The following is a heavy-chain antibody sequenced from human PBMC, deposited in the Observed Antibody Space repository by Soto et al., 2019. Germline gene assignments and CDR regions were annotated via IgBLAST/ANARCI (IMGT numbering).Heavy chain of an antibody. Sequence: GGSLRLSCAASGFTCSSYAMSWVRQAPGKGLEWVSGISSSGGRTYYQDSVMGQFTISRDNSKNTLYLQMNSLRAEDTAVYYCAKSASNYYHYYYMDVWGKGTTVTVSS. CDR1: GFTCSSYA. CDR3: AKSASNYYHYYYMDV. D-gene: IGHD4-4*01. V-gene: IGHV3-23*01. J-gene: IGHJ6*03. CDR2: ISSSGGRT.